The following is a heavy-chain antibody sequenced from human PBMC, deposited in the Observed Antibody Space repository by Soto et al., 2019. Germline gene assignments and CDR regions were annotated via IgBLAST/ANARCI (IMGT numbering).Heavy chain of an antibody. J-gene: IGHJ4*02. CDR1: GGSISSSSYY. CDR3: ARLAENYDILTGYYRPFDY. D-gene: IGHD3-9*01. Sequence: QLQLQESGPGLVKPSETLSLTCTVSGGSISSSSYYWGWIRQPPGKGLEWIGSIYYSGSTYYNPSLKSRVTISVYTSKNQFSLKLSSVTAADTAVYYCARLAENYDILTGYYRPFDYWGQGTLVTVSS. V-gene: IGHV4-39*01. CDR2: IYYSGST.